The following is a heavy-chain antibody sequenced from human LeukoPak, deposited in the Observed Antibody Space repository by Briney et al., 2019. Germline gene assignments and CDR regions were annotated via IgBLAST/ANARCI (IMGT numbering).Heavy chain of an antibody. Sequence: PGGSLRLSCAASGFTLSSYWMYWVRQAPGKGLVWVSRINNDGTTTNYADSVKGRFTISRDNAKNTLYLQMNSLRVENTVVCFCTRDSQGSGMYSVVYWGQGTLVTVSS. J-gene: IGHJ4*02. CDR1: GFTLSSYW. V-gene: IGHV3-74*01. CDR3: TRDSQGSGMYSVVY. D-gene: IGHD3-10*01. CDR2: INNDGTTT.